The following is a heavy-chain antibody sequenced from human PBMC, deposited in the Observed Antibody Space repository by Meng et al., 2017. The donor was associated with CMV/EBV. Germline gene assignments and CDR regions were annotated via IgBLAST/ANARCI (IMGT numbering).Heavy chain of an antibody. D-gene: IGHD3-22*01. CDR3: AKLRGSGFNSYWYFDL. J-gene: IGHJ2*01. CDR1: GFTFSSYA. Sequence: GGSLRLSCAASGFTFSSYAMSWVRQAPGKGLEWVSAISGSGGSTYYADSVKGRFTISRDDSKNTLYLQVNSLGADDTAVYYCAKLRGSGFNSYWYFDLWGRGTLVTVSS. CDR2: ISGSGGST. V-gene: IGHV3-23*01.